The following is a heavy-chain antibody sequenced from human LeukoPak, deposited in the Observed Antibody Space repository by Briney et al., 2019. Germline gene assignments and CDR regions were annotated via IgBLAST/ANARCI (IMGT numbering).Heavy chain of an antibody. J-gene: IGHJ3*02. V-gene: IGHV3-9*01. CDR1: GFTFDDYA. D-gene: IGHD3-3*01. Sequence: GGSLRLSCAASGFTFDDYAMHWVRQVPGKGLEWVSGISWNSGSIDYADSVKGRFTISRDNAKNSLYLQMNSLRAEDTAVYYCARDDPNRNYDFWSGYWGDAFDIWGQGTMVTVSS. CDR3: ARDDPNRNYDFWSGYWGDAFDI. CDR2: ISWNSGSI.